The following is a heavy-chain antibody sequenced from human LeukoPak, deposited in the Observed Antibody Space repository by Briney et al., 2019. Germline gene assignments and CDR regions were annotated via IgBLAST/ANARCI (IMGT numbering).Heavy chain of an antibody. J-gene: IGHJ4*02. CDR2: IYYSGST. CDR1: GGSISSGDYY. Sequence: PSETLSLTCTVSGGSISSGDYYWSWIRQHPGKGLEWIGYIYYSGSTYYNPSLKSRVTISVDTSKNQFSLKLSSVTAADTAVYYCARESREQQLVLDYWGQGTLVTVSS. V-gene: IGHV4-30-4*01. D-gene: IGHD6-13*01. CDR3: ARESREQQLVLDY.